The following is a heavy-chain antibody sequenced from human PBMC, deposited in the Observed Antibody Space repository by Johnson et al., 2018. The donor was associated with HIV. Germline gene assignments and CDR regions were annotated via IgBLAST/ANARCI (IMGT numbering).Heavy chain of an antibody. CDR3: AKDVKEWSPAFDI. J-gene: IGHJ3*02. V-gene: IGHV3-30-3*01. CDR1: GFTFSSYA. CDR2: ISYDGSNK. Sequence: QMLLVESGGGVVQPGRSLRLSCAASGFTFSSYAMHWVRQAPGKGLEWVAVISYDGSNKYYAYSVKGRFTISRDNSKNRLYLQMNSLRAEDTAVYYCAKDVKEWSPAFDIWGQGTVVTVSS. D-gene: IGHD3-3*01.